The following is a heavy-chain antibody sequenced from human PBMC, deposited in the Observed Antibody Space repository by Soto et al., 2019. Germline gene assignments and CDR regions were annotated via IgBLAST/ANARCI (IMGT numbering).Heavy chain of an antibody. J-gene: IGHJ3*02. D-gene: IGHD3-10*01. CDR2: IRPDDSRT. Sequence: QVHLVQSGAEVKKPGDSVKVSCKASGYTFINYGISCVRRARGLGLEWLGGIRPDDSRTHYRYTRTHYAQKIDGRVTLTTASSTTTAHSDVSSPKSADTCMFCRVPYYFCTTGRCNDVFEIWGEGTKVTLAS. CDR3: VPYYFCTTGRCNDVFEI. CDR1: GYTFINYG. V-gene: IGHV1-18*01.